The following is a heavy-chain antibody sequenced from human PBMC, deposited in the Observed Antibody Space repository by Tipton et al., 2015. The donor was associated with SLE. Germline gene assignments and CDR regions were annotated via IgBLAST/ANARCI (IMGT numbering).Heavy chain of an antibody. J-gene: IGHJ4*02. Sequence: TLSLTCTVSGGSISSGGYYWSWIRQHPGKGLEWIGYIYYSGSTYYNPSLKSRVTISVGTSKNQFSLKLSSVTAADTAVYYCAREAAAAGQFDYWGQGTLVTVSS. CDR1: GGSISSGGYY. D-gene: IGHD6-13*01. CDR2: IYYSGST. V-gene: IGHV4-31*03. CDR3: AREAAAAGQFDY.